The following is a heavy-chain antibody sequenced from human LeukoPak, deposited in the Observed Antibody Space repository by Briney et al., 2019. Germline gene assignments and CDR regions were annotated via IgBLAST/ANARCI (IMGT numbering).Heavy chain of an antibody. CDR3: ARDRTGAWFDP. V-gene: IGHV1-2*02. J-gene: IGHJ5*02. Sequence: ASVKVSCKASGYTFTGYYMQWMRQAPGQGLEWMGWINPNSGGTNYAQKFQGRVTMTRDTSTSTAYMELSRLRSDDTAIYYCARDRTGAWFDPWGQGTLVTVSS. CDR2: INPNSGGT. CDR1: GYTFTGYY. D-gene: IGHD1-1*01.